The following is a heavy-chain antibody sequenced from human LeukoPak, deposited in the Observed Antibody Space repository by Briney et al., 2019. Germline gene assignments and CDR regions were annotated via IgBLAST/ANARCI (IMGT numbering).Heavy chain of an antibody. CDR3: TTEGYGSGSYYSLLAFDI. J-gene: IGHJ3*02. D-gene: IGHD3-10*01. Sequence: GGSLRLSCAASGFTFSNAWMSWVRQAPGKGLEWVGRIKSKTDGGTTDYAAPAKGRFTISRDDSKNTLYLQMNSLKTEDTAVYYCTTEGYGSGSYYSLLAFDIWGQGTMVTVSS. V-gene: IGHV3-15*01. CDR2: IKSKTDGGTT. CDR1: GFTFSNAW.